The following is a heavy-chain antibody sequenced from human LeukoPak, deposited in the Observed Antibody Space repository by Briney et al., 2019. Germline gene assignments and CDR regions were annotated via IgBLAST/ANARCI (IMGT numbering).Heavy chain of an antibody. CDR1: GGSISSSRYY. Sequence: KTSETLSLTCTVSGGSISSSRYYWGWLRQPPGKGLEWIGIIYYSRCTSYNPSLKSRVTISIEPSKNQFSLNLSSVTPADTAVYHCAGPLLTYYSDSSAYSWGQGTLVTVSS. D-gene: IGHD3-22*01. CDR3: AGPLLTYYSDSSAYS. V-gene: IGHV4-39*01. CDR2: IYYSRCT. J-gene: IGHJ4*02.